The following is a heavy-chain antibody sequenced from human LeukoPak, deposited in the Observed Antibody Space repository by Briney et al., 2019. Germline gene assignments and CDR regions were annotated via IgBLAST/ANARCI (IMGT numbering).Heavy chain of an antibody. CDR3: ARVRESGEWELLSYLKSDY. J-gene: IGHJ4*02. CDR1: GFTFSSYS. Sequence: GGSLRLSCAASGFTFSSYSMNWVRQAPGKGLEWVSSISSSSSYIYYADSVKGRFTISRDNAKNSLYLQMNSLRAEDTAVYYCARVRESGEWELLSYLKSDYWGQGTLVTVSS. V-gene: IGHV3-21*01. D-gene: IGHD1-26*01. CDR2: ISSSSSYI.